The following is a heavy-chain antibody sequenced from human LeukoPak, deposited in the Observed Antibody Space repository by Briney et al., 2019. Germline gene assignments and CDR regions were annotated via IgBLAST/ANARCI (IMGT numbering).Heavy chain of an antibody. CDR3: ARTTRVTPDGRAEYFED. Sequence: SETLSLPCTVSGGSISRYYWRWIREPPGRGLEGIGYIYYSGCTNYNPYLKSRVTISVDTSKNQFPLKLSSVTAAVTAVYYCARTTRVTPDGRAEYFEDWGQGTLVIVSS. CDR2: IYYSGCT. V-gene: IGHV4-59*13. J-gene: IGHJ1*01. D-gene: IGHD4-11*01. CDR1: GGSISRYY.